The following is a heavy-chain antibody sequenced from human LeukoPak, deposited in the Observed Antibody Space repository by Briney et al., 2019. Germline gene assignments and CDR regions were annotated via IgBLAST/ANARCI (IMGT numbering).Heavy chain of an antibody. CDR3: ARDLTGKSDY. CDR1: RYTFTDYY. D-gene: IGHD1-20*01. V-gene: IGHV1-2*02. CDR2: INPNSGGT. Sequence: ASVKVSCKASRYTFTDYYMHWVRQAPGQGLEWVGWINPNSGGTNYAQNFQGRVTMTRDTSINTVYMELSRLRADDTAVYYCARDLTGKSDYWGQGTMVTVSS. J-gene: IGHJ3*01.